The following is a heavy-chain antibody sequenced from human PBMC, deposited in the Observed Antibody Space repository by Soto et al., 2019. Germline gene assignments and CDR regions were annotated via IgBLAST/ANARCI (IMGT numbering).Heavy chain of an antibody. J-gene: IGHJ4*02. D-gene: IGHD6-25*01. Sequence: QVQMVESGGGVVQPGRSLRLSCVASGFTFSNYPMHWVRQAPGKGLEWVAVISYDGNNKYYADSVKGRVTISRDNSKNTVHLEMNSLRVEDTAVYYCALGGKAYFDYWGQGTLVTVS. CDR3: ALGGKAYFDY. CDR1: GFTFSNYP. CDR2: ISYDGNNK. V-gene: IGHV3-30-3*01.